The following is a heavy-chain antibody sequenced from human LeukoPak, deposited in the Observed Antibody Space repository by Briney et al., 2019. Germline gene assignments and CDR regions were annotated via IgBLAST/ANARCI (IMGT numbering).Heavy chain of an antibody. CDR3: ARDGAVAGRYYFDY. D-gene: IGHD6-19*01. J-gene: IGHJ4*02. V-gene: IGHV3-7*01. CDR1: GFTFSNNW. Sequence: PGGSLRLSCAASGFTFSNNWMTWVRQAPGKGLEWVANIKQDGSEEYYLDSVKGRFTISRDNAKNSLYLQMNSLRAEDTAVYYCARDGAVAGRYYFDYWGQGILVTVSS. CDR2: IKQDGSEE.